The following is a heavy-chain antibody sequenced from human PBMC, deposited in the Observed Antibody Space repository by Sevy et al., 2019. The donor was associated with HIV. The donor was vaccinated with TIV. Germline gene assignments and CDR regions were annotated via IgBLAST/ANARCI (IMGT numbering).Heavy chain of an antibody. D-gene: IGHD3-22*01. CDR3: ARARTWDSSGYYRGYFDY. V-gene: IGHV4-31*03. CDR1: GGSISSGGYY. J-gene: IGHJ4*02. Sequence: SQTLSLTCTVSGGSISSGGYYWSWIRQHPGKGLEWIGYIYYSGSTYYNPSLKSRVTISVDTSKNQIHLKMSSVTAADTAVYYCARARTWDSSGYYRGYFDYWGQGTLVTVSS. CDR2: IYYSGST.